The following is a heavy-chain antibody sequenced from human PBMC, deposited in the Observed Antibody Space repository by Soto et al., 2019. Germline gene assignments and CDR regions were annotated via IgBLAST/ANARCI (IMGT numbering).Heavy chain of an antibody. CDR1: GFTFSSYG. V-gene: IGHV3-30*18. D-gene: IGHD6-19*01. CDR2: ISYDGSNK. CDR3: AKQAVAGSYWYFDL. J-gene: IGHJ2*01. Sequence: PGGSLRLSCAASGFTFSSYGMHWVRQAPGKGLEWVAVISYDGSNKYYADSVKGRFTISRDNSKNTLYLQMNSLRAEDTALYYCAKQAVAGSYWYFDLWGRGTLVTVSS.